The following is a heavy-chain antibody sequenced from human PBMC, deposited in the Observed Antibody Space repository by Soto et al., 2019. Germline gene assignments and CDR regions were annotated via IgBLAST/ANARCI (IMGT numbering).Heavy chain of an antibody. CDR3: ARVASSGYSTFDY. CDR1: GYTFTSYG. D-gene: IGHD3-22*01. CDR2: ISAYNGYT. V-gene: IGHV1-18*01. J-gene: IGHJ4*02. Sequence: QVQLVQSGAEVKKPGASGKVSCKASGYTFTSYGITWVRQAPGQGLEWMGWISAYNGYTDYAQNLQGRVTMTTDTTTSTVYMDLRSLRFDDTALYYCARVASSGYSTFDYWGQGTLVTVSS.